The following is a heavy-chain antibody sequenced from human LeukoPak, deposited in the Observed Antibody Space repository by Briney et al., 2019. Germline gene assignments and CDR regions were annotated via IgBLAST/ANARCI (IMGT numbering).Heavy chain of an antibody. V-gene: IGHV4-39*07. J-gene: IGHJ4*02. CDR1: GGSISSSTYY. CDR3: ARLGLQVVSDYYGSGSYPFNDY. D-gene: IGHD3-10*01. Sequence: SETLSLTCSVSGGSISSSTYYWGWICQPPGKELECIGSFYYSGSTNYNPSLKSRVTISVDTSKNQFSLKLSSVTAADTAVYYCARLGLQVVSDYYGSGSYPFNDYWGQGTLVTVSS. CDR2: FYYSGST.